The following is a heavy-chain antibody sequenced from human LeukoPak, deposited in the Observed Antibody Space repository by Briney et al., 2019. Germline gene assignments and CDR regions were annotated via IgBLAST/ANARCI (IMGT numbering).Heavy chain of an antibody. CDR3: ARGGPFPSSSSSREYYLDY. D-gene: IGHD6-6*01. J-gene: IGHJ4*02. CDR1: GYDFINYG. CDR2: RSIYNGNT. V-gene: IGHV1-18*01. Sequence: ASVKVSCKASGYDFINYGISWVRQAPGQGLEWMGWRSIYNGNTDYKLQGRVTMTTDTSTNTACMEVGSLRSDDTAVYYCARGGPFPSSSSSREYYLDYWGQGTLVTVSS.